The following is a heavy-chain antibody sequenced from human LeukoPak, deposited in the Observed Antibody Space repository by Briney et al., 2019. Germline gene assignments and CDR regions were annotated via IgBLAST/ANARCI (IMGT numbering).Heavy chain of an antibody. Sequence: GESLKISCKGSGYSFTSYWIGWVRQMPGKGLEWMGIIYPGDSDTRYSPSFQGQVTISADKSISTAYLQWSSLKASDTAMYYCARHWDALWFGEKNAFDIWGQGTMVTVSS. V-gene: IGHV5-51*01. D-gene: IGHD3-10*01. J-gene: IGHJ3*02. CDR1: GYSFTSYW. CDR2: IYPGDSDT. CDR3: ARHWDALWFGEKNAFDI.